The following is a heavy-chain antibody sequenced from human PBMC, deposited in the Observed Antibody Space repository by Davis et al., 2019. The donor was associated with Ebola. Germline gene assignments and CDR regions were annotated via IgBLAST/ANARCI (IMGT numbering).Heavy chain of an antibody. Sequence: PSETLSLTCTVSGGSVNSTDYYWSWIRQPPGKGLEWIGYIYYTGSTYYNPSLKSRVTISIDTSRNQFYLKLSSVTAADTAVYFCARLNTHLDYWGQGTQVTVSS. V-gene: IGHV4-30-4*08. CDR3: ARLNTHLDY. CDR1: GGSVNSTDYY. J-gene: IGHJ4*02. CDR2: IYYTGST.